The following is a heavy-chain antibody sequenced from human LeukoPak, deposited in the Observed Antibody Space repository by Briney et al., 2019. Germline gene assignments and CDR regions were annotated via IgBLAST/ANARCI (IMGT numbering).Heavy chain of an antibody. J-gene: IGHJ3*01. CDR1: GFTFSSYA. Sequence: PGRSLRLSCAASGFTFSSYAMHWVRQAPGKGLEWVAVISYDGSNKYYADSVKGRFTISRDNSKNTLYLQMNSLRAEDTAVYYCARRRGFGVALDYWGQGTMVTVSS. D-gene: IGHD3-3*01. CDR2: ISYDGSNK. CDR3: ARRRGFGVALDY. V-gene: IGHV3-30-3*01.